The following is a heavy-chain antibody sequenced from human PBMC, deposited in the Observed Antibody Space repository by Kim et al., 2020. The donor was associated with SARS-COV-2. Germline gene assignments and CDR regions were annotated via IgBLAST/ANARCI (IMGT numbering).Heavy chain of an antibody. CDR1: GGTFSSYA. V-gene: IGHV1-69*13. D-gene: IGHD3-22*01. CDR3: ATRPRYYYDSSGYYFDY. CDR2: IIPIFGTA. J-gene: IGHJ4*02. Sequence: SVKVSCKASGGTFSSYAISWVRQAPGQGLEWMGGIIPIFGTANYAQKFQGRVTITADESTSTAYMELSSLRSEDTAVYYCATRPRYYYDSSGYYFDYWGQGTLVTVSS.